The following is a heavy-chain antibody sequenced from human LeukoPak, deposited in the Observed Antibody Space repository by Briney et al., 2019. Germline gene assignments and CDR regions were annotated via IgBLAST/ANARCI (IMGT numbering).Heavy chain of an antibody. CDR1: GYSISSGYY. J-gene: IGHJ4*02. Sequence: PSETLSLTCTVSGYSISSGYYWGWIRQPPGKGLEWIGSIYHSGSTYYNPSLKSRVTISVDTSKNQFSLKVSSVTAADTAVYYCARAPYGGLDYWGQGTLVTVSS. CDR3: ARAPYGGLDY. D-gene: IGHD4-23*01. CDR2: IYHSGST. V-gene: IGHV4-38-2*02.